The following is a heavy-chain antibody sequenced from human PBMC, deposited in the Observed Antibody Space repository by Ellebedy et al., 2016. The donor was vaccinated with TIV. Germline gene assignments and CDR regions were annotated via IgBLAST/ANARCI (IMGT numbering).Heavy chain of an antibody. CDR2: INNNGGGT. CDR3: VKNWNGDY. CDR1: GFTFSSYA. J-gene: IGHJ4*02. V-gene: IGHV3-64D*09. D-gene: IGHD1-1*01. Sequence: GESLKISCSASGFTFSSYAMHWVRQAPGKGLEYVSAINNNGGGTYYADSVKGRFTISRDNSKNTLFLQMSTLRAEDTAIYYCVKNWNGDYWGQGTLVTVSS.